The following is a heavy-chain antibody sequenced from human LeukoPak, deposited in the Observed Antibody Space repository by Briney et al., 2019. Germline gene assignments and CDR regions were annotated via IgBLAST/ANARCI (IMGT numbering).Heavy chain of an antibody. CDR1: GGSVSSGSYY. CDR2: IYYSGSI. J-gene: IGHJ4*02. Sequence: PSETLSLTCTVSGGSVSSGSYYWSWIRQPPGKGLEWIGYIYYSGSINYNPSLKSRVTISVDTSKNQFSLKLSSVTAADTAVYYCAGAWPKDSSGWYTIDYWGQGTLVTVSS. V-gene: IGHV4-61*01. D-gene: IGHD6-19*01. CDR3: AGAWPKDSSGWYTIDY.